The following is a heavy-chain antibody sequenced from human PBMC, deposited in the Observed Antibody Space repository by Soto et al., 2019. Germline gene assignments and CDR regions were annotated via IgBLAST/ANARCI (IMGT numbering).Heavy chain of an antibody. CDR2: LYRAGTP. CDR3: ASPTLPATKQTSDWDWYYYAMDV. Sequence: GGSLRLSCTASGFSVSSVYMSWVRQAPGKGLEWVSSLYRAGTPYYADSVTGRFTISRDISRNTLYLHMSGLTQEDTALYYCASPTLPATKQTSDWDWYYYAMDVWGQGTAVTVSS. CDR1: GFSVSSVY. V-gene: IGHV3-53*01. D-gene: IGHD2-21*01. J-gene: IGHJ6*02.